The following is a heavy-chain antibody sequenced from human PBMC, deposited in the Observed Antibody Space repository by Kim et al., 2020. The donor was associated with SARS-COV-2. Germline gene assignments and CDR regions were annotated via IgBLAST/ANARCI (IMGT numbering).Heavy chain of an antibody. Sequence: SETLSLTCTVSGGSISSSSYYWVWIRQPPGKGLEWIGSIYYSGSTYYNPSLKSRVTISVDTSKNQFSLKLSSVTAADTAVYYCASRGLRITMVRGVITTPKNDAFDIWGQGTMVTVSS. J-gene: IGHJ3*02. D-gene: IGHD3-10*01. V-gene: IGHV4-39*01. CDR1: GGSISSSSYY. CDR2: IYYSGST. CDR3: ASRGLRITMVRGVITTPKNDAFDI.